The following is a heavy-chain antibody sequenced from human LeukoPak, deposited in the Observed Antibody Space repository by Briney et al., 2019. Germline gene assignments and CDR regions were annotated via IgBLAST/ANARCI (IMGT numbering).Heavy chain of an antibody. Sequence: GGSLRLSCAASGFTFSSYSMNWVRQAPGKGLEWVSVIYSGGSTYYADSVKGRFTISRDNSKNTLYLQMNSLRAEDTAVYYCARGRYDSSGYYYDYRGQGTLVTVSS. CDR3: ARGRYDSSGYYYDY. J-gene: IGHJ4*02. V-gene: IGHV3-53*01. CDR1: GFTFSSYS. D-gene: IGHD3-22*01. CDR2: IYSGGST.